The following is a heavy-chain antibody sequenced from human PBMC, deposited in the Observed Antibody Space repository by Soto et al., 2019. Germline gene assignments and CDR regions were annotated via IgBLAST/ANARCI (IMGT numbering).Heavy chain of an antibody. J-gene: IGHJ5*02. CDR1: VGSISSYY. CDR3: ARNWDYDILTGYYKGWFDP. CDR2: IYYSGST. D-gene: IGHD3-9*01. Sequence: PSETLSLTGTVSVGSISSYYWSWMRQPPGKGLEWIGYIYYSGSTNYNPSLKSRVTISVDTSKNQFPLKLSSVTAADTAVYYCARNWDYDILTGYYKGWFDPWGQGTLVTVSS. V-gene: IGHV4-59*01.